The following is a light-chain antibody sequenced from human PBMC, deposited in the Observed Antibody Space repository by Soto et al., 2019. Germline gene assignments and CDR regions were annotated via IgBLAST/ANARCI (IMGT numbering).Light chain of an antibody. J-gene: IGKJ3*01. CDR2: GAP. CDR3: QQANTVPLF. CDR1: QDVSRW. Sequence: EIQMTQSPSSVSASVGDRVTITCRASQDVSRWLAWYQQIPGKAPTLLIYGAPSLQSGVPPRFSGSGSGTEFTLTINSLQPEDFATYYCQQANTVPLFFGPGTRVDIK. V-gene: IGKV1-12*01.